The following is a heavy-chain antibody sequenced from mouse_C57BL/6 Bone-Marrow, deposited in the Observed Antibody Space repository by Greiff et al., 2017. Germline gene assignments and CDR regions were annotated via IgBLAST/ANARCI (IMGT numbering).Heavy chain of an antibody. V-gene: IGHV1-50*01. Sequence: QVQLQQSGAELVKPGASVKLSSKASGYTFTSYWMQWVKQRPGQGLEWIGEIDPSDSYTNYNQKFKGKATLTVDTSSSTAYMQLSSLTSEDAAVYYCAREGGDYYGSSWGDYWGQGTTLTVSS. CDR3: AREGGDYYGSSWGDY. CDR1: GYTFTSYW. J-gene: IGHJ2*01. CDR2: IDPSDSYT. D-gene: IGHD1-1*01.